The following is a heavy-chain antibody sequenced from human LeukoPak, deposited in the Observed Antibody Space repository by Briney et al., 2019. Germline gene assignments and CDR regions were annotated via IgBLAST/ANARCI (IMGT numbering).Heavy chain of an antibody. D-gene: IGHD3-22*01. CDR3: ARAPHDTYYYDSSGPLDY. Sequence: GGSLRLSCAASGFIFSSYWMSWVRQAPGKGLEWVANIKQDGSEKYYVDSVKGRFTISRDNAKNSLYLQMNSLRAEDTAVYYCARAPHDTYYYDSSGPLDYWGQGTLVTVSS. CDR1: GFIFSSYW. CDR2: IKQDGSEK. V-gene: IGHV3-7*01. J-gene: IGHJ4*02.